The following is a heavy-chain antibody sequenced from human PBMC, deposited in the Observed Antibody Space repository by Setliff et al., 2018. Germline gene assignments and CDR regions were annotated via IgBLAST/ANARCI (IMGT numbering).Heavy chain of an antibody. Sequence: ASVKVSCKASGYTFTSYGISWVRQAPGQGLEWMGWISTNGGDTNYAQTFEGRLTLTRDTSIRTTYMELATLRSDDTAVYYCARARHFGMDVWGQGTTVTVSS. CDR3: ARARHFGMDV. J-gene: IGHJ6*02. V-gene: IGHV1-18*01. CDR2: ISTNGGDT. CDR1: GYTFTSYG.